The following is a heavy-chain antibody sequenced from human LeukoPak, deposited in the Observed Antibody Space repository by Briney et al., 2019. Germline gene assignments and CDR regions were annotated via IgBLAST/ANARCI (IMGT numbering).Heavy chain of an antibody. CDR1: GYTFTDYY. V-gene: IGHV1-2*06. CDR3: ARAAYYYDGSGYYLGD. CDR2: INPNSGGT. J-gene: IGHJ4*02. Sequence: ASVKVSCKASGYTFTDYYMHWVRQAPGQGLEWMGRINPNSGGTNYAQKFQARVTMTKDTSISTAYMELSRLRSDDTALYYCARAAYYYDGSGYYLGDWGQGTLVTVSS. D-gene: IGHD3-22*01.